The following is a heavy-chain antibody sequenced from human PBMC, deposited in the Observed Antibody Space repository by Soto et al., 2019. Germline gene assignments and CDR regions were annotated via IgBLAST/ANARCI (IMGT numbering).Heavy chain of an antibody. CDR3: ARERSMVRGVIGGFDY. D-gene: IGHD3-10*01. Sequence: RASVKVSCKASGYTFTGYYMHWVRQAPGQGLEWMGWINPNSGGTNYAQKFQGWVTMTRDTSISTAYMELSRLRSDDTAVYYCARERSMVRGVIGGFDYWGQGTLVTVSS. J-gene: IGHJ4*02. CDR1: GYTFTGYY. CDR2: INPNSGGT. V-gene: IGHV1-2*04.